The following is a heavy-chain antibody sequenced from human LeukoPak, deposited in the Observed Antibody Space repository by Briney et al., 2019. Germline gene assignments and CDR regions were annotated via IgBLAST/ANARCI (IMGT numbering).Heavy chain of an antibody. J-gene: IGHJ4*02. CDR2: INPDSGAT. D-gene: IGHD2-15*01. CDR3: ARDLCHGGSCFHFGS. V-gene: IGHV1-2*02. CDR1: GYTFTDYY. Sequence: GASVKVSCKTSGYTFTDYYVHWVRQAPGQGLEWLAWINPDSGATNFAQRFQGRVTMTRDTSVNTVHMELNRLRSDDTAVYYCARDLCHGGSCFHFGSWGQGTLVTVSS.